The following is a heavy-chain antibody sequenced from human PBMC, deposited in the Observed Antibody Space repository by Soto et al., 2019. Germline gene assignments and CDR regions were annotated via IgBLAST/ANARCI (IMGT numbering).Heavy chain of an antibody. V-gene: IGHV4-59*01. Sequence: SETLSLTCTVPGGSISSYYWSWIRQPPGKGLGWIGYIYYSGSTNYNPSLKSRVTISVDTSKNQFSLKLSSVTAADTAVYYCARYRGYCSGGSCYGAIDYWGQGTLVTSPQ. D-gene: IGHD2-15*01. J-gene: IGHJ4*02. CDR1: GGSISSYY. CDR3: ARYRGYCSGGSCYGAIDY. CDR2: IYYSGST.